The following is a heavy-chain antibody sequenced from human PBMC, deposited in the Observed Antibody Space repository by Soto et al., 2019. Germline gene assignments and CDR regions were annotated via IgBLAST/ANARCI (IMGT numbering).Heavy chain of an antibody. CDR1: GYSFTSYW. D-gene: IGHD3-22*01. Sequence: GESLKISCKGSGYSFTSYWIGWVRQMPGKGLEWMGIIYPGDSDTRYSPSFQGQVTISADKSISTAYLQWSSLKASDTAMYYCARLPYYDSSGSRSPEYYFDYWGQGTLVTVSS. CDR3: ARLPYYDSSGSRSPEYYFDY. CDR2: IYPGDSDT. J-gene: IGHJ4*02. V-gene: IGHV5-51*01.